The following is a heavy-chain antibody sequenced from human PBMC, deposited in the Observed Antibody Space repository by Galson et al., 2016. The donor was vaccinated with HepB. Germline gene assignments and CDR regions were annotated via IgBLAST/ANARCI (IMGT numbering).Heavy chain of an antibody. J-gene: IGHJ4*02. V-gene: IGHV3-30*15. CDR1: GFDFGGHA. CDR2: ISYHGNDK. Sequence: LRLSCAASGFDFGGHAMHWVRQAPGRGLEWVSVISYHGNDKFYVDSVRGRFTVSRDNSRDILYLQMSSLRPEDAAVYYCARGPGIQRWLLFDYWGQGARVTVSS. CDR3: ARGPGIQRWLLFDY. D-gene: IGHD5-18*01.